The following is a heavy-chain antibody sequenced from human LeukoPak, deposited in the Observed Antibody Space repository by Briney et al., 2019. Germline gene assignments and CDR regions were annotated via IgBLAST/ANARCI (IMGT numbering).Heavy chain of an antibody. CDR2: INTGNGNT. Sequence: GASVKVSCKASGDTFTTYAMHWVRLAPGQSLEWMGWINTGNGNTKYSQEFQGRVTITRDTSASTAYMELSSLRSEDMAVYYCARGRNWEFDYWGQGTQVSVSS. V-gene: IGHV1-3*03. D-gene: IGHD7-27*01. CDR3: ARGRNWEFDY. J-gene: IGHJ4*02. CDR1: GDTFTTYA.